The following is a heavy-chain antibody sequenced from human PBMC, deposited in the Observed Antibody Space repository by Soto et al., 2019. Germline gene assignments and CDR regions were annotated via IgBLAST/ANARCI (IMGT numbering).Heavy chain of an antibody. CDR2: IYYSGST. V-gene: IGHV4-59*01. J-gene: IGHJ4*02. Sequence: PSETLSLTCTVSGGSISSYYWSWIRQPPGKGLEWIGYIYYSGSTNYNPSLKSRVTISVDTSKNQFSLKLSSVTAADTAVYYCARLDYYDSSGYLANFDYWGQGTLVTVSS. CDR1: GGSISSYY. D-gene: IGHD3-22*01. CDR3: ARLDYYDSSGYLANFDY.